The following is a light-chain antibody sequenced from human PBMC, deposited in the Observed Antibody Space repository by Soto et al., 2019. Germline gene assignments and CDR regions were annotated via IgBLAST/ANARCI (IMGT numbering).Light chain of an antibody. CDR2: EVN. Sequence: QSALTQPASVSGSPGQSITISCTGSSSDIGSYSRVSWYQQPPGTAPKLIIYEVNNRPSGVPDRFSGSKSGNTASLTISGLQAEDEADYYCSSYTSSSTYVFGTGTKLTVL. J-gene: IGLJ1*01. CDR1: SSDIGSYSR. V-gene: IGLV2-18*02. CDR3: SSYTSSSTYV.